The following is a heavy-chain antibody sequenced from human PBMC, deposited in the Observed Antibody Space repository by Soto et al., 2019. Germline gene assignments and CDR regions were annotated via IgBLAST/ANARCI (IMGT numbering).Heavy chain of an antibody. CDR1: GYIFTKFY. CDR2: ITTNGGST. J-gene: IGHJ4*02. V-gene: IGHV1-46*03. Sequence: QVQLVQPGAEVKKPGASVKFSCKASGYIFTKFYIHWVRQSPGQGLEWIGIITTNGGSTNYAKNFQGRVTMTRDTSSSTVYMDLSSLRSEDTAVYYCTRGLASGDYWGQGTLITVSS. D-gene: IGHD6-6*01. CDR3: TRGLASGDY.